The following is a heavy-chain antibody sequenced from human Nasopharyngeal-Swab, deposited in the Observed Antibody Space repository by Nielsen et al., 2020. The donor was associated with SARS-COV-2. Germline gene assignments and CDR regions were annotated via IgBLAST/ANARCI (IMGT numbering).Heavy chain of an antibody. CDR2: IKSKTDGGTA. J-gene: IGHJ4*02. Sequence: GRSLRLSCAASGLAFSNAWMRWVRQAQGKGMAWVGRIKSKTDGGTAEYAAPVKGRFTMSRDDSKDTLYLQMDSQKIEDTAVYYCRTELKWELTPINIWGQGTLVTVSS. CDR1: GLAFSNAW. V-gene: IGHV3-15*01. CDR3: RTELKWELTPINI. D-gene: IGHD1-26*01.